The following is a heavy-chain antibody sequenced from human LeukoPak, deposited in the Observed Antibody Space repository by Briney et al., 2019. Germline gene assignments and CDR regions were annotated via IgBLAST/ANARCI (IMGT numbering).Heavy chain of an antibody. J-gene: IGHJ4*02. CDR1: GFTFSNFA. V-gene: IGHV3-23*01. Sequence: GGSLRLSCAASGFTFSNFAMSWGRQAPGKGLEWVSDISGRGGSTYYADSVKGRFTISRDNSKNTLYLQMNSLRAEDTAVYYCAKGDCSSTTCYADDYWGQGTLVSVSS. D-gene: IGHD2-2*01. CDR2: ISGRGGST. CDR3: AKGDCSSTTCYADDY.